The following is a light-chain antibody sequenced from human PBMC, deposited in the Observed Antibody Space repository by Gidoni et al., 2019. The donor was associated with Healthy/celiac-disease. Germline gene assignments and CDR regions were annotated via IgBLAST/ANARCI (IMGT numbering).Light chain of an antibody. J-gene: IGKJ5*01. V-gene: IGKV3-11*01. CDR2: DAS. Sequence: EILLTQSPATLSLSPGERATLSCRASQSVSSYLAWYQQKPGQAPRLLIYDASNRATGIPARFSGSGSGTDFTLTISSLEPEEFAVYYCQQRSNWLITFGQGTRLEIK. CDR3: QQRSNWLIT. CDR1: QSVSSY.